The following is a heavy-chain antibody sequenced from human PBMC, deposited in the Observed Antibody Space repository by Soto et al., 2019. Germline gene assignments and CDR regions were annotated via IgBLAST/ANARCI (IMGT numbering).Heavy chain of an antibody. CDR3: ARDSRTTTVVKD. J-gene: IGHJ4*02. CDR1: GFTFSSYW. CDR2: IKQDGSEK. D-gene: IGHD4-17*01. V-gene: IGHV3-7*01. Sequence: EVQLVESGGGLVQPGGSLRLSCAASGFTFSSYWMSWVRQAPGKGLEWVANIKQDGSEKYYVDSVKGRFTISRDNAKNSLYLQMNSLGAGDTAVYYGARDSRTTTVVKDWGQGTLVTVSS.